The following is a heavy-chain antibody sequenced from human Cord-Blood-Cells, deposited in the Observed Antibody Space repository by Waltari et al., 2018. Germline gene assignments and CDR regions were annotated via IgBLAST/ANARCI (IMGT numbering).Heavy chain of an antibody. D-gene: IGHD6-6*01. CDR3: ATDRYYSSSSSFDY. Sequence: QVQLVQSGAEVKKPGASVKVSCEGSASTLTALSMHSVREAPGKGLEWMGGFDPEDGETIYAQKFQGRVTMTEDTSTDTAYMELSSLRSEDTAVYYCATDRYYSSSSSFDYWGQGTLVTVSS. CDR2: FDPEDGET. CDR1: ASTLTALS. J-gene: IGHJ4*02. V-gene: IGHV1-24*01.